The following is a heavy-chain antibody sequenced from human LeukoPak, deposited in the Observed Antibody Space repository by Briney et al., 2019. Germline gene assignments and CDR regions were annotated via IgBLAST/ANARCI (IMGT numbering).Heavy chain of an antibody. CDR2: INPNSGGT. D-gene: IGHD6-19*01. J-gene: IGHJ4*02. V-gene: IGHV1-2*02. CDR1: GYTFTGYY. CDR3: ARDPSNSSGWLIYFDY. Sequence: ASVKVSCKASGYTFTGYYMHWVRQAPGQGLEWMGWINPNSGGTNYAQKFQGRVTMTRDTSISTAYMELRSLRSDDTAVYYCARDPSNSSGWLIYFDYWGQGTLVTVSS.